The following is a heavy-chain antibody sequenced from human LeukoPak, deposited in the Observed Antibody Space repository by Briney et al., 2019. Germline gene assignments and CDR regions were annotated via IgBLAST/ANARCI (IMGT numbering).Heavy chain of an antibody. V-gene: IGHV4-34*01. CDR1: GGSFSGYY. CDR3: ASGVYGSGSSYYYYYMDV. J-gene: IGHJ6*03. D-gene: IGHD3-10*01. CDR2: INHSGST. Sequence: SETLSLTFAVYGGSFSGYYWSWIRQPPGKGLEWIGEINHSGSTNYNPSLKSRVTISVDTSKNQFSLKLSSVTAADTAVYYCASGVYGSGSSYYYYYMDVWGKGTTVTVSS.